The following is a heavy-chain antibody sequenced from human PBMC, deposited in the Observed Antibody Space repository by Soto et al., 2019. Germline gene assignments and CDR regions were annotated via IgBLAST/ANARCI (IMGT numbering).Heavy chain of an antibody. Sequence: EVQLVESGGGLIQPGESLRLSCAASGFAVSSNYMSWVRQAPGKGLEWVSVIYSGGSTYYADSVKGRFTISRDNSKNTLYLQMNSLRAEDTAVYYCARGFEYSSTFDFWGQGALVTVSS. J-gene: IGHJ4*02. D-gene: IGHD6-6*01. V-gene: IGHV3-53*01. CDR1: GFAVSSNY. CDR3: ARGFEYSSTFDF. CDR2: IYSGGST.